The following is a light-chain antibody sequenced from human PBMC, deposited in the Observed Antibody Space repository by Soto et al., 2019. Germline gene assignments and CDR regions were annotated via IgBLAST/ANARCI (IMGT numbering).Light chain of an antibody. CDR2: DVS. Sequence: QSALTQPASMSGSPGQSITISCTRTSSDVGGYNYVSWYQQHPGKAPKLMIYDVSNRPSGVSNRFSGSKSGNTASLTISSLQAEDEADYYCSSYTSSSTRLFGGGTKVTVL. J-gene: IGLJ2*01. CDR3: SSYTSSSTRL. CDR1: SSDVGGYNY. V-gene: IGLV2-14*01.